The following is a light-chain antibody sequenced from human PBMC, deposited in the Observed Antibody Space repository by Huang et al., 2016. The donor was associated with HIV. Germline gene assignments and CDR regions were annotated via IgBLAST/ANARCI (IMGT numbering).Light chain of an antibody. CDR1: QSVTIKY. CDR3: QQYDESPFN. J-gene: IGKJ3*01. Sequence: EILLTRSPGTLSLSPGESATLACRASQSVTIKYLAWYQQKPGQSPRLLIYGASSRATGIPDRFSGSGSGTDFTLTISRLEPEDFADYYCQQYDESPFNFGPGTKVDIK. V-gene: IGKV3-20*01. CDR2: GAS.